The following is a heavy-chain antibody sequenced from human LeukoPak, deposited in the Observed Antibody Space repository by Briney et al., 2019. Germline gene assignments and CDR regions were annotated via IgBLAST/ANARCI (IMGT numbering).Heavy chain of an antibody. J-gene: IGHJ6*04. D-gene: IGHD3-10*01. CDR3: ARDILWFGERFYGMDV. CDR2: IRYDGSNK. Sequence: GGSLRLPCAASGFTFSSYGMHWVRQAPGKGLEGVAVIRYDGSNKYYADSVKGRFTISRDNSKNTLYLQMNSLRAEDTAVYYCARDILWFGERFYGMDVWGKGTTVTVSS. V-gene: IGHV3-33*01. CDR1: GFTFSSYG.